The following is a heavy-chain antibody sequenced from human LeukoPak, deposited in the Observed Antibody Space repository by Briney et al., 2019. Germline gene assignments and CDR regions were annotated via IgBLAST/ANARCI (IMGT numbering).Heavy chain of an antibody. D-gene: IGHD2-2*01. CDR3: ARAGYCSSTSCSYYFDY. CDR1: GYTFTGYY. CDR2: INPNSGGT. V-gene: IGHV1-2*02. J-gene: IGHJ4*02. Sequence: ASVKVSCKASGYTFTGYYMHWVRQAPGQGLEWMGWINPNSGGTNYAQKFQGRVTMTRDTSISTAYMELSRLRSDDTAVYYCARAGYCSSTSCSYYFDYWGQGTLVTVSS.